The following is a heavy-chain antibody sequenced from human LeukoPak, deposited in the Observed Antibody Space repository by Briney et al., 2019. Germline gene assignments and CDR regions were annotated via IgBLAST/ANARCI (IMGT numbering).Heavy chain of an antibody. J-gene: IGHJ2*01. D-gene: IGHD1-7*01. CDR3: ARGRSGWNYRGYWYFDL. CDR1: GGTFSSYA. CDR2: IIPIFGTA. Sequence: SVKVSCKASGGTFSSYAISWVRQAPGQGLEWMGGIIPIFGTANYAQKFQGRVTITADESTSTAYMELSSLRSEDTAVYYCARGRSGWNYRGYWYFDLWGRGTLVTVSS. V-gene: IGHV1-69*13.